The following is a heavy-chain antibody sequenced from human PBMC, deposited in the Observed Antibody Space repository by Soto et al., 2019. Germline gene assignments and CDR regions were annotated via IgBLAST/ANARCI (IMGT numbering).Heavy chain of an antibody. CDR2: IYYSGST. V-gene: IGHV4-39*01. CDR1: CGSISSSSYS. J-gene: IGHJ4*02. CDR3: ARLGDFWSGYSDFDY. Sequence: PSETLSLTCTVSCGSISSSSYSWGWIRQPPGKGLEWIGSIYYSGSTYYNPSLKSRVTISVDTSKNQFSLKLSSVTAADTAVYYCARLGDFWSGYSDFDYWGQGTLVTVSS. D-gene: IGHD3-3*01.